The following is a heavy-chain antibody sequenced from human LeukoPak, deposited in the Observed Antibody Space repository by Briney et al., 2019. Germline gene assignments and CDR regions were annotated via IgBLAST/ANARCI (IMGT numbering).Heavy chain of an antibody. CDR2: IYYSGSI. Sequence: SETLSPTCTVSGGSISRYYWSWIRQPPGKGLEWIGYIYYSGSINYNPSLKSRVTISVDTSKNQFSLKLSSVTAADTAVYYCARDKVPGDFWGPGTLVTASS. J-gene: IGHJ4*02. V-gene: IGHV4-59*01. CDR3: ARDKVPGDF. CDR1: GGSISRYY.